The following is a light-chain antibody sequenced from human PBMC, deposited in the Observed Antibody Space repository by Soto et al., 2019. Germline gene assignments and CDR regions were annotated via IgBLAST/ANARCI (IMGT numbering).Light chain of an antibody. V-gene: IGKV1-5*01. J-gene: IGKJ2*01. CDR2: DAS. CDR3: PHYNSYPS. CDR1: QSISSW. Sequence: DIQMTQSPSTLSASVGDRVTITCRASQSISSWLAWYQQKPEKAPKILIYDASSFESGVPAWFCCIGSWTAFTRTISSLQPDDFASYYGPHYNSYPSFGQGTKLEIK.